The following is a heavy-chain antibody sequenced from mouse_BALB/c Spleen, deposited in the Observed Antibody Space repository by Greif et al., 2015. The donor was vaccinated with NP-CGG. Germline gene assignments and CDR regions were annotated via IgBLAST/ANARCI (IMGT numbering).Heavy chain of an antibody. J-gene: IGHJ1*01. CDR1: GYTFTSYW. CDR3: ARGYGSYWYFDV. Sequence: DLVKPGASVKLSCKASGYTFTSYWINWIKQRPGQGLEWIGRIAPGSGSTYYNEMFKGKATLTVGTSSGTAYIQLSSLSSEDSAVYFCARGYGSYWYFDVWGAGTTVTVSS. D-gene: IGHD2-14*01. CDR2: IAPGSGST. V-gene: IGHV1S41*01.